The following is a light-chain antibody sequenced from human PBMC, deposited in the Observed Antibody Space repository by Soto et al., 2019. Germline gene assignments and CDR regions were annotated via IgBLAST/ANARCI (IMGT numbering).Light chain of an antibody. J-gene: IGLJ3*02. Sequence: QSVLTQPPSVSGAPGQRVTISCTGSSSNIGAGYDVHWYQQLPGTAPKLLIYGNSNRPSGVPDRFSGSKSGTSAFLAITGRQAEDEADYYCLSYDSSLSGWVFGGGTKLTVL. CDR3: LSYDSSLSGWV. CDR2: GNS. V-gene: IGLV1-40*01. CDR1: SSNIGAGYD.